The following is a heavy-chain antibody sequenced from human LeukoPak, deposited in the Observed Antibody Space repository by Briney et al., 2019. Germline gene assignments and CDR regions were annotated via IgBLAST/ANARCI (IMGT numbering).Heavy chain of an antibody. CDR1: GFTFSSYE. J-gene: IGHJ4*02. Sequence: GGSLRLSCAASGFTFSSYEMNWVRQAPGKGLEWVSYIDTSSGTIHYADSVKGRFTISRDNAKSPLYLQMNSLRAEDTAVYFCARDATVGVPGTLYFDHWGQGTLVTVSS. CDR2: IDTSSGTI. D-gene: IGHD6-19*01. CDR3: ARDATVGVPGTLYFDH. V-gene: IGHV3-48*03.